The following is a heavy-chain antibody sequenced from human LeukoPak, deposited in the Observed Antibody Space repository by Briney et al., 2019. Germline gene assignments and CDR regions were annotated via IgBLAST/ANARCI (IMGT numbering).Heavy chain of an antibody. CDR2: SIPIFGTA. CDR3: ARGGVDKATPGAFDI. CDR1: GGTVSNYP. V-gene: IGHV1-69*05. D-gene: IGHD3-10*01. Sequence: GASVKVSCKASGGTVSNYPISWVRQAPGHGLEWMGGSIPIFGTANYAQSFLGRVTITTDGSTSTAYMELSSLTSEDTAVYYCARGGVDKATPGAFDIWGQGTMVTVSS. J-gene: IGHJ3*02.